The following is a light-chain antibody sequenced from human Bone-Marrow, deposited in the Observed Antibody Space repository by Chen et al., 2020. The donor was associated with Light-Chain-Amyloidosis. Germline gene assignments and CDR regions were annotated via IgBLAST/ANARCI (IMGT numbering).Light chain of an antibody. Sequence: SYVLTQPSSVSVAPGQTATIACGGNNLGSTSVHWYQQTPGQAPLLVVYDDSDRPSVIPARLSGANSGNTATLAISRVEAGDEADYYCQVWDRSSDRPVFGGGTKLTVL. CDR2: DDS. J-gene: IGLJ3*02. CDR3: QVWDRSSDRPV. CDR1: NLGSTS. V-gene: IGLV3-21*02.